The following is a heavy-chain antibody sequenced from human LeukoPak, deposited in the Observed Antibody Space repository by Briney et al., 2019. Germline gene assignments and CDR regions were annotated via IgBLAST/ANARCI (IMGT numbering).Heavy chain of an antibody. Sequence: ASETLSLTCTVSGGSISSYHWSWIRQPPGKGLKWIGSISHSGSTYYNPSLKSRVTISVDTSKNQFSLKLSSLTAADTAVYYCARLRRSRLAEFDYWGQGTLVTVSS. D-gene: IGHD3-3*02. V-gene: IGHV4-59*08. CDR3: ARLRRSRLAEFDY. CDR1: GGSISSYH. CDR2: ISHSGST. J-gene: IGHJ4*02.